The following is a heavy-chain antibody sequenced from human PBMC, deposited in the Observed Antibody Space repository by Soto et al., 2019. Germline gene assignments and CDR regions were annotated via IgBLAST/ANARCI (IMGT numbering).Heavy chain of an antibody. CDR2: ISSSSSTI. CDR3: ATDLNFRLFDY. V-gene: IGHV3-48*01. Sequence: EVQLVESGGGLVQPGGSLRLSCAASGFTFSSYSMNWVRQAPGKGLEWVSYISSSSSTIYYGDSVKGRFTISRDNAKNSLLLQMNGLRAEGTAVYYFATDLNFRLFDYWGQGTLVTVSS. J-gene: IGHJ4*02. CDR1: GFTFSSYS.